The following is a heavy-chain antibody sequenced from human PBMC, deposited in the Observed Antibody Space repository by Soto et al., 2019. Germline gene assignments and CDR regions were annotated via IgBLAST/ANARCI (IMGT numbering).Heavy chain of an antibody. CDR3: ARGGANYDHYYYYGMDV. CDR1: GFTFSSYA. V-gene: IGHV3-30-3*01. Sequence: PGGSLRLSCAASGFTFSSYAMHWVRQAPGKGLEWVAVISYDGSNKYYADSVKGRFTISRDNSKNTLYLQMNSLRAEDTAVYYCARGGANYDHYYYYGMDVWGQGTTVTVSS. D-gene: IGHD4-4*01. J-gene: IGHJ6*02. CDR2: ISYDGSNK.